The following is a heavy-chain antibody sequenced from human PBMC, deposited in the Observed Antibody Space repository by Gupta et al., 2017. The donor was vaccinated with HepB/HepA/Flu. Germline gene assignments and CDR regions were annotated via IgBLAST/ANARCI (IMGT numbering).Heavy chain of an antibody. CDR2: IMVSGGSK. D-gene: IGHD3-16*01. CDR3: GKEGPYGDYVRKNGLDP. Sequence: EVQLLESGGGLVQPGGSLRLSCAASGFTFSSYAMSWVRPAPGKGLEWLSAIMVSGGSKYDEDAGKGRLTISGDNAKTTLYRKRNSLRAKTTALFYVGKEGPYGDYVRKNGLDPWGQGTLVTFSS. CDR1: GFTFSSYA. V-gene: IGHV3-23*02. J-gene: IGHJ5*02.